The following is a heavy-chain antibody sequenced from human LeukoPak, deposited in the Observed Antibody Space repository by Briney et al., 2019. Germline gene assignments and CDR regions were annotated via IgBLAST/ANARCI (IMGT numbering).Heavy chain of an antibody. CDR1: GLPFSTYA. CDR2: ISGSGGYT. D-gene: IGHD2-15*01. V-gene: IGHV3-23*01. J-gene: IGHJ4*02. Sequence: GGSLRLSCAASGLPFSTYAMSWVRQAPREGLEWVSGISGSGGYTYYADSVKGRFTISRDNSKNMLYLQMNSLRAEDTAFYYCAVVGLGPDDFWGQGSLVTVSS. CDR3: AVVGLGPDDF.